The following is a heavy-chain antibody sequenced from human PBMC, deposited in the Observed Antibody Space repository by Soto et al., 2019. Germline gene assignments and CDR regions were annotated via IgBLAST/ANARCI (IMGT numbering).Heavy chain of an antibody. J-gene: IGHJ4*02. Sequence: EVQLLASGGGLVQPGGSLRLSCAASGFTFSNYAMSWVRQAPGKGLEWVSSVNGNGGRTYYADSVKGRFTISRDNSKNTLSLKTNILGAEDTAIYYSANDSDFPIFFDYWGQGALVAVSS. CDR1: GFTFSNYA. V-gene: IGHV3-23*01. CDR2: VNGNGGRT. CDR3: ANDSDFPIFFDY. D-gene: IGHD2-21*01.